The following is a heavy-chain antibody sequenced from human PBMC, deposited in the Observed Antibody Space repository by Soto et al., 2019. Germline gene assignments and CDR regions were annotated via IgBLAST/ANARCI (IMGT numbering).Heavy chain of an antibody. D-gene: IGHD4-17*01. V-gene: IGHV4-34*01. Sequence: PSETLSLTCAVYGGSFSGYYWSWIRQPPGKGLEWIGEINHSGSTNYNPSLKSRVTISVDTSKNQFSLKLSSVTAADTAVYYCARGYPLRYFDYWGQGTMVTVSS. CDR1: GGSFSGYY. CDR2: INHSGST. CDR3: ARGYPLRYFDY. J-gene: IGHJ4*03.